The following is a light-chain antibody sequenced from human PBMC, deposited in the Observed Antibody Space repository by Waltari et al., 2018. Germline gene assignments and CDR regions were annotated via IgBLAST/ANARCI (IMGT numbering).Light chain of an antibody. V-gene: IGKV3-20*01. J-gene: IGKJ3*01. CDR2: GAS. CDR1: QSVTSSY. CDR3: QQYGSSPLT. Sequence: EIALTQSPGPLSLSPGERATLSCRASQSVTSSYLAWYQQKPGQAPRLLIYGASRRATGIPDRFSGSGSGTDFTLSISRLEPEDFAVYYCQQYGSSPLTFGPGTKVDIK.